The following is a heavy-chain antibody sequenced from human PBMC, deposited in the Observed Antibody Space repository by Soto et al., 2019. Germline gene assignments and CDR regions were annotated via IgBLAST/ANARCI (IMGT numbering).Heavy chain of an antibody. D-gene: IGHD4-17*01. CDR2: INVGDGHT. V-gene: IGHV1-3*01. CDR1: GYTFTSYA. J-gene: IGHJ4*01. Sequence: GASVKVSCKASGYTFTSYAIHWVRQAPGQRLEWMGWINVGDGHTKYSQKFQGRVTITRDTSASTAYMELSSLRSDDTAVFYCAREPYGGNEYDYWG. CDR3: AREPYGGNEYDY.